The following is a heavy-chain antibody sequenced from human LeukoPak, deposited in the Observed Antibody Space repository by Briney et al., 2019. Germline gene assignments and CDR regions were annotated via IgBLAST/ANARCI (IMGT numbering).Heavy chain of an antibody. Sequence: GGSLRLSCAASGFTFSSYAMHWVRQAPGKGLERVAVISYDGSNKYYADSVKGRFTISRDNSKNTLYLQMNSLRAEDTAVYYCAALDRDYWGQGTLVTVSS. J-gene: IGHJ4*02. V-gene: IGHV3-30-3*01. CDR1: GFTFSSYA. CDR3: AALDRDY. CDR2: ISYDGSNK.